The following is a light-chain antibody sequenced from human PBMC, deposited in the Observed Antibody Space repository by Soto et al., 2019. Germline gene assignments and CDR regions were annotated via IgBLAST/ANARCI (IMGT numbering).Light chain of an antibody. CDR1: QCVSSN. CDR2: GAS. Sequence: EIVMTQSPATLSVSPGERATLSCRASQCVSSNLAGYPQNPGQAPRLLIYGASTRATGIPARFSGSGSGTEFTLTISSLQSEDFAVYYCQQYNNWPPITFGQGTKLEIK. CDR3: QQYNNWPPIT. V-gene: IGKV3-15*01. J-gene: IGKJ2*01.